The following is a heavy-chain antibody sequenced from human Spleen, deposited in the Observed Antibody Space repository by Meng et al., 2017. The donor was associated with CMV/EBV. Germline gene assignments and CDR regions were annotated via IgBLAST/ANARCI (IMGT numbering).Heavy chain of an antibody. CDR3: ARDNPSVEIATSPFDY. Sequence: ASVKVSCKASGYTFTSYGISWVRQAPGQGLEWMGWISAYNGNTNYAQKLQGRVTMTTDTSTSTAYMELRSLRSDDTAVYYCARDNPSVEIATSPFDYWGQGTLVTVSS. CDR1: GYTFTSYG. CDR2: ISAYNGNT. J-gene: IGHJ4*02. D-gene: IGHD5-24*01. V-gene: IGHV1-18*01.